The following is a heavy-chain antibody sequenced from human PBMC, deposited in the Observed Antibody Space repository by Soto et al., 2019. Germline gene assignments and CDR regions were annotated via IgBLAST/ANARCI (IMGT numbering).Heavy chain of an antibody. CDR1: GFTFYNHG. V-gene: IGHV3-9*01. CDR2: ITWSSDSM. D-gene: IGHD3-10*01. Sequence: EVQLVESGGGLVQPGRSLRLSCVASGFTFYNHGMHWVRQAPGRGLEWVSGITWSSDSMGYADSVKGRFTITRDNAKNSLYLQMNSLRPEATALYYCAKEDSGFSGYMDVWGKGTTVTVSS. J-gene: IGHJ6*03. CDR3: AKEDSGFSGYMDV.